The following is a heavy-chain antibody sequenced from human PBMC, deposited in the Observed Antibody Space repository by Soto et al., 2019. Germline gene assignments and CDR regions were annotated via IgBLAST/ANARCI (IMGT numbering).Heavy chain of an antibody. CDR3: AKDPHWSRTGTTVNWCDP. D-gene: IGHD1-7*01. V-gene: IGHV3-23*01. J-gene: IGHJ5*02. CDR1: GFTFSSYA. CDR2: ISGSGGST. Sequence: GGSLRLSCAASGFTFSSYAMSWVRQAPGKGLEWVSAISGSGGSTYYADSVKGRFTISRDNSKNTLYLQMNSLRAEDTAVYYCAKDPHWSRTGTTVNWCDPWGQGTLVTVSS.